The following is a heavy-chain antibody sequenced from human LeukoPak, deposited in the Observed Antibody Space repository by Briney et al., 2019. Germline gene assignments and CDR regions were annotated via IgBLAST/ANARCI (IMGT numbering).Heavy chain of an antibody. V-gene: IGHV1-69*13. CDR1: GGTFSSYA. Sequence: SVKVSCKASGGTFSSYAISWVRQAPGQGLEWMGGIIPIFGTANYAQKFQGRVTITADESTSTAYMELSSLRSEDTAVYYCARDVADCTNGVCYGYWGQGTLVTVSS. J-gene: IGHJ4*02. D-gene: IGHD2-8*01. CDR3: ARDVADCTNGVCYGY. CDR2: IIPIFGTA.